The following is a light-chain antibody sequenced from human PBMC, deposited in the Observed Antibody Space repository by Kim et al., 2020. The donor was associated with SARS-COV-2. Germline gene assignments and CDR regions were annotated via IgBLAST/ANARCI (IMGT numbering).Light chain of an antibody. CDR1: SSDVGGNNY. CDR2: EDS. J-gene: IGLJ3*02. Sequence: VNIVCTGTSSDVGGNNYVSWYQQHPGTAPKLLIYEDSKRPSGVPDRFSGSKSGTTASLTISGLQAEDEADYYCGSYEGSHNAVFGGGTQLTVL. V-gene: IGLV2-8*01. CDR3: GSYEGSHNAV.